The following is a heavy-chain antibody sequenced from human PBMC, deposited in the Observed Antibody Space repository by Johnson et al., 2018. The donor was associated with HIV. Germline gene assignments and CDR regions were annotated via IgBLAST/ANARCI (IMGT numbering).Heavy chain of an antibody. D-gene: IGHD1-26*01. CDR2: ISDSGST. CDR1: GFTFSSYG. J-gene: IGHJ3*02. Sequence: QVQLVESGGGVVQPGRSLRLSCAASGFTFSSYGMHWVRQAPGKGLEWVSAISDSGSTYYADSVKGRFTISRDNSKNTLYLQMNSLRAEDTAVYYCARVEWELDAFDIWGQGTMVTVSS. CDR3: ARVEWELDAFDI. V-gene: IGHV3-NL1*01.